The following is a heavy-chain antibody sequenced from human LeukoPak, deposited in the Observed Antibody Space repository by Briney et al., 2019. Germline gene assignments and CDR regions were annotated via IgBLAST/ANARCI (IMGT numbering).Heavy chain of an antibody. J-gene: IGHJ5*02. CDR1: GFTFSSYA. D-gene: IGHD3-3*01. Sequence: PGGSLRLSCAASGFTFSSYAMHWVRQAPGKGLKWVAVISYDGSNKYYADSVKGRFTISRDNSKNTLYLQMNSLRAEDTAVYYCARGSGYPAGNWFDPWGQGTLVTVSS. CDR3: ARGSGYPAGNWFDP. CDR2: ISYDGSNK. V-gene: IGHV3-30*04.